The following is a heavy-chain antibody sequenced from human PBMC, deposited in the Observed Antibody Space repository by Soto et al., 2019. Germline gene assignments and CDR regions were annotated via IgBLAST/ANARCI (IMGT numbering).Heavy chain of an antibody. CDR1: GGSFSGYQ. CDR3: ARGLILWFGELSRRGGYYYYMDV. J-gene: IGHJ6*03. V-gene: IGHV4-34*01. CDR2: INDSGNI. Sequence: QVQRQQWGAGLLKPSETLSLTCAVYGGSFSGYQWSWIRQTPGKGLEWIGEINDSGNINYNPSLKSRVTILLDTPKKQISLKLSSVTAADSAVYYCARGLILWFGELSRRGGYYYYMDVWGKGTTVTVSS. D-gene: IGHD3-10*01.